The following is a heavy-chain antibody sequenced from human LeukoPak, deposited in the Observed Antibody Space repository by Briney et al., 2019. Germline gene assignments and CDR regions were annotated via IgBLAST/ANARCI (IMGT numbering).Heavy chain of an antibody. CDR2: INPNSGGT. J-gene: IGHJ3*02. CDR3: ASPVGATLPSAFDI. D-gene: IGHD1-26*01. Sequence: ASVKVSCKASGYTFTGYYMHWLRQAPGQGLEWMGWINPNSGGTNYAQKFQGRVTMTRDTSISTAYMELSRLRSDDTAVYYCASPVGATLPSAFDIWGQGTMVTVSS. CDR1: GYTFTGYY. V-gene: IGHV1-2*02.